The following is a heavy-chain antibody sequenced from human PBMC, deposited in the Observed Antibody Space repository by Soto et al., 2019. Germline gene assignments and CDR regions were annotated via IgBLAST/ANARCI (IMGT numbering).Heavy chain of an antibody. CDR1: GFNFNDYA. CDR2: ISGSGGKT. CDR3: GTPWRAYDAGVEDHEYGRDV. D-gene: IGHD3-22*01. Sequence: EVQILESGGGLVQPGGSLRLACVVSGFNFNDYAMSWVRQAPGKGLEWMSVISGSGGKTYYADSVKGRCTISRDNSKNTLFLQVNSLIAEDTAVYYCGTPWRAYDAGVEDHEYGRDVCGQGTTVIVSS. J-gene: IGHJ6*02. V-gene: IGHV3-23*01.